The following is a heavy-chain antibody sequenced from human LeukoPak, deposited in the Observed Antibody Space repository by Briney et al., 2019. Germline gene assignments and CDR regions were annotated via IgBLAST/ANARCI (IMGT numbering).Heavy chain of an antibody. J-gene: IGHJ4*02. CDR2: INPNSGGT. Sequence: GASVKVSCKASGYTFTGYYMHWVRQAPGQGLEWMGWINPNSGGTNYAQKFQGRVTMTRDTSINTAYMELSRLRSDDTAVYYCARDPRGLRYFDWLTYHGNYFDYWGQGTLVTVSS. CDR1: GYTFTGYY. V-gene: IGHV1-2*02. CDR3: ARDPRGLRYFDWLTYHGNYFDY. D-gene: IGHD3-9*01.